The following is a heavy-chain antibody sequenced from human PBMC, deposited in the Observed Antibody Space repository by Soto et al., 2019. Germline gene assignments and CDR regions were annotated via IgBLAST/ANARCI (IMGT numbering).Heavy chain of an antibody. D-gene: IGHD6-6*01. V-gene: IGHV3-48*03. J-gene: IGHJ4*02. CDR2: ISSSGSTI. Sequence: GSLRLSCAASGFTFSSYEMNWVRQAPGKGLEWVSYISSSGSTIYYADSVKGRFTISRDNAKNSLYLQMNSLRAEDTAVYYCARDSPPEYSSSNFDYWGQGTLVTVSS. CDR1: GFTFSSYE. CDR3: ARDSPPEYSSSNFDY.